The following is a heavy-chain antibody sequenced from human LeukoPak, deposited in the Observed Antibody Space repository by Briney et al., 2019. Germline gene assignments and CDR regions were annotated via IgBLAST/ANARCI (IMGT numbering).Heavy chain of an antibody. Sequence: GRSLRLSCAASAFTFSSYGMHWVRQAPGKGLEWVAVISYDGSNKYYADSVKGRFTISRDNSKNTLYLQMNSLRAEDTAVYYCAKDSGHFDWLNAFDIWGQGTMVTVSS. J-gene: IGHJ3*02. CDR1: AFTFSSYG. D-gene: IGHD3-9*01. CDR3: AKDSGHFDWLNAFDI. V-gene: IGHV3-30*18. CDR2: ISYDGSNK.